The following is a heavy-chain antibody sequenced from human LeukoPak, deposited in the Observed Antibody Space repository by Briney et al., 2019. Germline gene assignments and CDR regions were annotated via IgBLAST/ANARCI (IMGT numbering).Heavy chain of an antibody. D-gene: IGHD5-24*01. CDR3: ATEFYSNGYNF. V-gene: IGHV3-15*01. J-gene: IGHJ4*02. CDR1: GFTFSSAW. Sequence: GGSLRLSCPGSGFTFSSAWMTWVRQIPGKGLEWVGHIKSRTDGGTTDYAAPVKGRFTISRDNSKNTVYLQMNSLKTEDSAVYFCATEFYSNGYNFWGQGTLVIVSS. CDR2: IKSRTDGGTT.